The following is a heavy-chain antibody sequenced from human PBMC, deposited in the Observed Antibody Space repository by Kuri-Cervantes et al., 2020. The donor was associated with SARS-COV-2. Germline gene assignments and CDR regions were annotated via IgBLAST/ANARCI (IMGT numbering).Heavy chain of an antibody. J-gene: IGHJ5*01. D-gene: IGHD6-13*01. V-gene: IGHV1-69*06. CDR3: ARVRYIAAAGTFWFDS. CDR1: GGTFSSYA. CDR2: IIPIFGTA. Sequence: SVQVSCKASGGTFSSYAFSWVRQAPGQGLELMGGIIPIFGTANYAQKFKGRVPITADKSTSTVYMELSSLRSEDTAVYYCARVRYIAAAGTFWFDSWGQGTLVTVSS.